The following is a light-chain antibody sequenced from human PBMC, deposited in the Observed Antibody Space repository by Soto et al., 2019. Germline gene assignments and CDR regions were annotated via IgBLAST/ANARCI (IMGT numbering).Light chain of an antibody. Sequence: EIVLTQSPATLSLSPGERATLSCRTSQTISGLLNWYQQRPGQAPRLLIYDTSNRDTDIPARFSGSGSGTDLILTISSLDPEDFGVYFCQQRHNWPITFGQGTRLDIK. CDR2: DTS. CDR3: QQRHNWPIT. V-gene: IGKV3-11*01. J-gene: IGKJ5*01. CDR1: QTISGL.